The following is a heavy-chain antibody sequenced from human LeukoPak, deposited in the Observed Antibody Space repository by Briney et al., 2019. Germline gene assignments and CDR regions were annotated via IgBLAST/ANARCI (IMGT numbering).Heavy chain of an antibody. J-gene: IGHJ4*02. Sequence: SETLSLTCTVSGGSISSSSYYWGWIRQPPGKGLEWIGSIYYSGSTYYNPSLKSRVTISVDTSKNQFSLKLSSVTAADTAVYYCARTYSGSSDPFDYWGQGTLVTVSS. CDR1: GGSISSSSYY. CDR3: ARTYSGSSDPFDY. CDR2: IYYSGST. D-gene: IGHD1-26*01. V-gene: IGHV4-39*01.